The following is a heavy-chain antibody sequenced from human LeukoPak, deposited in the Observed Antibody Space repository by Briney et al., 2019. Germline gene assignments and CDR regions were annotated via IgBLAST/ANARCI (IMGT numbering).Heavy chain of an antibody. CDR1: GFIFSSYA. D-gene: IGHD6-19*01. J-gene: IGHJ4*02. Sequence: GGSLRLSCAPSGFIFSSYAMHWVRQAPGKGLEWVAVISYDGSNKYYADSVKGRFTISRDNSKNTLYLQMNSLRAEDTAVYYCARVWGDSSGWYYFDYWGQGTLVTVSS. CDR2: ISYDGSNK. V-gene: IGHV3-30*04. CDR3: ARVWGDSSGWYYFDY.